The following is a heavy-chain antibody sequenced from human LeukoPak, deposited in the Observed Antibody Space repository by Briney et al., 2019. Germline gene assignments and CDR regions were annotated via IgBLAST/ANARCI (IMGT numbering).Heavy chain of an antibody. CDR3: ARENSGSYLNWFDP. CDR1: GXXXXSYS. J-gene: IGHJ5*02. CDR2: ISSSSSYI. D-gene: IGHD1-26*01. Sequence: GXXXXSYSMNWVRQAPGKGLEWVSSISSSSSYIYYADSVKGRFTISRDNAKNSLYLQMNSLRAEDTAVYYCARENSGSYLNWFDPWGQGTLVTVSS. V-gene: IGHV3-21*01.